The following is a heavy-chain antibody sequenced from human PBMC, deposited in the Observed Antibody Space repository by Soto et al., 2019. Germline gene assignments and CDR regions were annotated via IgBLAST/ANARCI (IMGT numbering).Heavy chain of an antibody. CDR1: GFTFSDYP. D-gene: IGHD1-26*01. CDR2: ISYDGRVK. J-gene: IGHJ4*02. Sequence: GGSLRLSCAASGFTFSDYPMHWVRQAPGKGLDWVAVISYDGRVKYYVDSVKGRFTISRDDSKNTLYLQMNSLRVDDTAVYYCARDFIVGAPDYFDYWGQGTLVTVSS. V-gene: IGHV3-30*04. CDR3: ARDFIVGAPDYFDY.